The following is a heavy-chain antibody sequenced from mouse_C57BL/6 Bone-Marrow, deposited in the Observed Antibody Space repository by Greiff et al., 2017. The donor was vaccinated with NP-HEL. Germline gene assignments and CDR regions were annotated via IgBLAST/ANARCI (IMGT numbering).Heavy chain of an antibody. CDR2: IYPRSGNT. Sequence: QVQLQQSGAELARPGASVKLSCKASGYTFTSYGISWVKQRTGQGLEWIGEIYPRSGNTYYNEKFKGKATLTADKSSSTAYMELRSLISEDSAVYFCARRGWLLGFAYWGQGTLVTVSA. V-gene: IGHV1-81*01. D-gene: IGHD2-3*01. CDR3: ARRGWLLGFAY. CDR1: GYTFTSYG. J-gene: IGHJ3*01.